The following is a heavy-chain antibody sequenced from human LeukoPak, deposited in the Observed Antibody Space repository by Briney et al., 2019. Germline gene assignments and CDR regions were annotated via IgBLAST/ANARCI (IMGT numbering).Heavy chain of an antibody. D-gene: IGHD5-18*01. CDR1: GHTFTGYF. Sequence: ASVKVSCKASGHTFTGYFMHWVRQAPGQGLEWMGWINPSSGGTNYAQKFQGRVTMTRDTSISTAYMELSRLRSDDTAVYYCARVTQKREIHGCPDYWGQGTLLTVPS. V-gene: IGHV1-2*02. J-gene: IGHJ4*02. CDR2: INPSSGGT. CDR3: ARVTQKREIHGCPDY.